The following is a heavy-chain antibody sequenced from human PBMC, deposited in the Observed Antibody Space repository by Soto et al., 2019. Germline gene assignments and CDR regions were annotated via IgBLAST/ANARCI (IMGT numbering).Heavy chain of an antibody. D-gene: IGHD3-10*01. J-gene: IGHJ4*02. CDR3: ARAVGAVLDH. Sequence: QVQLVQSAAEVKKPGASVKVSCKASGYSYSTYSFSWVRQAPGRGLEWMGWIGAFNGNTNYAQKFQGRATMTTDTSTTTVYLELGSLXXXDTAVYYCARAVGAVLDHWGQGTL. V-gene: IGHV1-18*04. CDR2: IGAFNGNT. CDR1: GYSYSTYS.